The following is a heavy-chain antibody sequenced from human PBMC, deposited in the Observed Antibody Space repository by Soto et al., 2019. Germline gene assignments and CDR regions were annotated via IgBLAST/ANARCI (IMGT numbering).Heavy chain of an antibody. CDR1: GYTFASYA. Sequence: GXSVKVSCKASGYTFASYAMHWVRQAPVQRLEWMGWINAGNGNTKYSQKFQGRVTITRDTSASTAYMELSSLRSEDTAVYYCATPEYSGSSLDAFDIWGQGTMVTV. V-gene: IGHV1-3*01. CDR3: ATPEYSGSSLDAFDI. CDR2: INAGNGNT. J-gene: IGHJ3*02. D-gene: IGHD1-26*01.